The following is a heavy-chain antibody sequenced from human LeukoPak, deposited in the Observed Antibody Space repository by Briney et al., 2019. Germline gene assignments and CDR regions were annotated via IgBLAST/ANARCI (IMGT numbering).Heavy chain of an antibody. V-gene: IGHV3-23*01. CDR2: ISGSGGST. D-gene: IGHD3-10*01. CDR3: AAMVPYYYYGMDV. J-gene: IGHJ6*02. CDR1: GFTFSSYA. Sequence: PGGSLRLSCEASGFTFSSYAMSWVRQAPGKGLEWVSAISGSGGSTYYADSVKGRFTISRDNSKNTLYLQMNSLRAEDTAVYYCAAMVPYYYYGMDVWGQGTTVTVSS.